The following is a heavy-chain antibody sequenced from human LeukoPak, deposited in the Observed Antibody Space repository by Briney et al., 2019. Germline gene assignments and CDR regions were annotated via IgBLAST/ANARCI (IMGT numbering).Heavy chain of an antibody. Sequence: GGSLRLSCAASGFTFRSNHMSWVRQAPGKGLEWVSVIYSGGDTYYTDSVKGRFTTSRDNSRNTVYLQMNSLRAEDTPVYYCARGAAGGSGGIDYWGQGTLVTVSS. V-gene: IGHV3-53*01. CDR3: ARGAAGGSGGIDY. CDR1: GFTFRSNH. CDR2: IYSGGDT. J-gene: IGHJ4*02. D-gene: IGHD6-13*01.